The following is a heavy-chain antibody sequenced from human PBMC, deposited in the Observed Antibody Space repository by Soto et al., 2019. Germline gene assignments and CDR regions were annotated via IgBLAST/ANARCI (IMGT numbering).Heavy chain of an antibody. CDR2: IYPGDSDT. Sequence: GESLKISCKGSGYSFTSYWIGWVRQMPGKGLEWMGIIYPGDSDTRYGPSFQGQVTISADKSISTAYLQWSSLKASDTAMYYCARHSRYCSGGSCYSGIAVAGLGNWFDPWGQGTLVTVSS. J-gene: IGHJ5*02. D-gene: IGHD2-15*01. CDR1: GYSFTSYW. V-gene: IGHV5-51*01. CDR3: ARHSRYCSGGSCYSGIAVAGLGNWFDP.